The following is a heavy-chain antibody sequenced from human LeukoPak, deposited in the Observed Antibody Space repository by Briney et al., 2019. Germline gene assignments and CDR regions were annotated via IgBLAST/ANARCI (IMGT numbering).Heavy chain of an antibody. V-gene: IGHV3-9*01. CDR2: IGWDSGRI. Sequence: FLRLFCLSSGLILYGPGQPWVRPGPGKGLEWGPGIGWDSGRIGYADSVKGRFTTSRDNAKNSLYLQMNSLRVEDTALYYCAKDIGGLLQANLDYWGQGTLVTVSS. CDR1: GLILYGPG. CDR3: AKDIGGLLQANLDY. J-gene: IGHJ4*02. D-gene: IGHD3-22*01.